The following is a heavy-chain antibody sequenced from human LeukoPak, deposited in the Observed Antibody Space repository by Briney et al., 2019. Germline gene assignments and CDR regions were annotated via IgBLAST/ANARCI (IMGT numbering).Heavy chain of an antibody. J-gene: IGHJ3*02. V-gene: IGHV3-23*01. Sequence: LPGGSLRLSCAASGFTFSSYAMNWVRQAPGKGLEWVSGISGRGDSTYYADSVKGRFTISRDNSKNTLYLQMNSLRAEDTAVYYCARGGSYLSAFDIWGQGTMVTVSS. CDR2: ISGRGDST. CDR1: GFTFSSYA. D-gene: IGHD1-26*01. CDR3: ARGGSYLSAFDI.